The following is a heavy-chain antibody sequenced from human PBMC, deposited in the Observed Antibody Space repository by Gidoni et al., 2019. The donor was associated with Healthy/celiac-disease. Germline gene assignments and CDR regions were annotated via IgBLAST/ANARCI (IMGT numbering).Heavy chain of an antibody. V-gene: IGHV3-30*04. CDR3: ARGPYWYDYYYYGMDV. CDR2: ISYDGSNK. CDR1: GFTFSSYA. D-gene: IGHD2-8*02. Sequence: QVQLVESGGGVVQPGRSLRLSCAASGFTFSSYAMHWVRQAPGKGLEWVAVISYDGSNKYYADSVKGRFTISRDNSKNTLYLQMNSLRAEDTAVYYCARGPYWYDYYYYGMDVWGQGTTVTVSS. J-gene: IGHJ6*02.